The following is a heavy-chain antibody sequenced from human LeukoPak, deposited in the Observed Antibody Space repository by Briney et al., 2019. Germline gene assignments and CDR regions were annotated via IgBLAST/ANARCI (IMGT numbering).Heavy chain of an antibody. Sequence: SETLSLTCTVSGGSISSYYWSWIRQPPGKGLEWIGYIYYSGSTNYNPSLKSRVTISVDTSKNQFSLKLSSVTAADTAVYYCARALKRYDFWSGNNWFDPWGQGTLVTVSS. CDR1: GGSISSYY. CDR3: ARALKRYDFWSGNNWFDP. CDR2: IYYSGST. V-gene: IGHV4-59*01. D-gene: IGHD3-3*01. J-gene: IGHJ5*02.